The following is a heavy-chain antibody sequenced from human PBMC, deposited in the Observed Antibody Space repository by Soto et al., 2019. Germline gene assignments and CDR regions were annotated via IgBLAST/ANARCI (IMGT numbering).Heavy chain of an antibody. CDR3: AKSPPQFFWDPVWGFDY. Sequence: GGSLRLSCAASGFTFSSYAMSWVRQAPGKGLEWVSAISGSGGSTYYADSVKGRFTISRDNSKNTLYLQMNSLRAEDTAVYYCAKSPPQFFWDPVWGFDYWGQGTLVTVSS. V-gene: IGHV3-23*01. D-gene: IGHD3-3*01. CDR2: ISGSGGST. J-gene: IGHJ4*02. CDR1: GFTFSSYA.